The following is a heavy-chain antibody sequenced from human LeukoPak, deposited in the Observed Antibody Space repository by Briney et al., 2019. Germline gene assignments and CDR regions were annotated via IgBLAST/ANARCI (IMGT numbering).Heavy chain of an antibody. V-gene: IGHV1-8*02. Sequence: GASVKVSCKASGYTFTSYDINWVRQATGQGLEWMGWMNPNSGNTGYAQKFQGRVTMTRNTSISTAYMELSSLRSEDTAVYYCARRAPGKLAADYWGQGTLVTVSS. CDR2: MNPNSGNT. D-gene: IGHD1-1*01. CDR3: ARRAPGKLAADY. J-gene: IGHJ4*02. CDR1: GYTFTSYD.